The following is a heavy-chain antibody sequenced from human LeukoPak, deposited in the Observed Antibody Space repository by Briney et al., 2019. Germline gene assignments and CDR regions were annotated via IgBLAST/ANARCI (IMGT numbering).Heavy chain of an antibody. J-gene: IGHJ6*03. CDR3: ATDLVVPPTGYYYYMDV. CDR1: GFSFDDYA. CDR2: ITWNSGGI. Sequence: SLRLSCVASGFSFDDYALHWVRQVPGQGLEWVSGITWNSGGIGYGDSVKGRFVVSRDNAKNSLYLEMNSLRSDDTAVYYCATDLVVPPTGYYYYMDVWGKGTTVTVSS. D-gene: IGHD2-15*01. V-gene: IGHV3-9*01.